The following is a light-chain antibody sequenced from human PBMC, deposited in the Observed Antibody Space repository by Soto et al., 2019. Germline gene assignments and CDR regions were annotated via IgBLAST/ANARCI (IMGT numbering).Light chain of an antibody. CDR1: SSDVGAHNF. CDR3: NSYTSSNTYV. J-gene: IGLJ1*01. Sequence: QSRLTQPASVSLSPGQAITISCKGSSSDVGAHNFVSLYQHHPGKAPKLMIYEVRNRPSGVSNRFSGSKSGNTASLTISGLQAEDEADHYCNSYTSSNTYVFGSGTKVTVL. V-gene: IGLV2-14*01. CDR2: EVR.